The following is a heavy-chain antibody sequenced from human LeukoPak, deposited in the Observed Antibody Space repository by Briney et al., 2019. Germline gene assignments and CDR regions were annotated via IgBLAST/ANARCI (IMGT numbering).Heavy chain of an antibody. CDR1: GFTFDDYA. CDR2: ISWNSGSI. CDR3: ARDGVYRGYDSSGHTDY. Sequence: PGRSLRLSCAASGFTFDDYAMHWVRQAPGKGLEWVSGISWNSGSIGYADSVKGRFTISRDNAKNSLYLQMNSLRAEDTAVYYCARDGVYRGYDSSGHTDYWGQGTLVTVSS. J-gene: IGHJ4*02. D-gene: IGHD3-22*01. V-gene: IGHV3-9*01.